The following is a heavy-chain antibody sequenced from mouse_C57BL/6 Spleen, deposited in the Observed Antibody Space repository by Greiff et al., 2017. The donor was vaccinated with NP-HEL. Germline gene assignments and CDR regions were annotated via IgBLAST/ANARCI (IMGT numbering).Heavy chain of an antibody. CDR1: GYKFTDYY. Sequence: EVQLQQSGPVLVKPGASVKMSCKASGYKFTDYYMNWVKQSHGKSLEWIGVINPYNGGTSYNQQFKGKATLTVDKSSSTAYMELNSLTSADSAFYYCARRGYYVSSPYYFDYWGQGTTLTVSS. D-gene: IGHD1-1*01. V-gene: IGHV1-19*01. CDR3: ARRGYYVSSPYYFDY. J-gene: IGHJ2*01. CDR2: INPYNGGT.